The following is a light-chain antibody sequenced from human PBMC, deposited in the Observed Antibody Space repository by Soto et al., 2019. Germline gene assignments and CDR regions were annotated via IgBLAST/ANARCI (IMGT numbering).Light chain of an antibody. Sequence: QSALTQPASVSGSPGQSITISCTGTSSDVGGYNYVSWYQHYSGKAPKLIIYEVNNRPSGVSNRFSGSKSGNTASLTISGLQADDEADYYCSSYTSSTTLVFGGGTKLTVL. CDR3: SSYTSSTTLV. V-gene: IGLV2-14*01. J-gene: IGLJ3*02. CDR1: SSDVGGYNY. CDR2: EVN.